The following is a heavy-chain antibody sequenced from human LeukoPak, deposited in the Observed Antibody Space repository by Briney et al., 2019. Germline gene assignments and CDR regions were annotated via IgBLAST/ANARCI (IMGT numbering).Heavy chain of an antibody. CDR3: TRLGDNS. CDR2: IRNKAIDYAT. CDR1: GFSLSGSD. Sequence: GGSLRLSCAASGFSLSGSDIHWVRQPSGKGLEWVGRIRNKAIDYATAYAASVKDRFTISRDDSKNTAYLQMNSLKTEDTAVYYCTRLGDNSWGQGTLVTVSS. V-gene: IGHV3-73*01. J-gene: IGHJ4*02. D-gene: IGHD2-21*01.